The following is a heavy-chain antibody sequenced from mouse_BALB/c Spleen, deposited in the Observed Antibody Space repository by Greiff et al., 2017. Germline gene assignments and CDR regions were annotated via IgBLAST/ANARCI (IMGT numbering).Heavy chain of an antibody. D-gene: IGHD3-1*01. J-gene: IGHJ2*01. CDR2: ISSGGSYT. CDR1: GFTFSSYA. CDR3: ARAARATLYFDY. Sequence: EVHLVESGGGLVKPGGSLKLSCAASGFTFSSYAMSWVRQSPEKRLEWVAEISSGGSYTYYPDTVTGRFTISRDNAKNTLYLEMSSLRSEDTAMYYCARAARATLYFDYWGQGTTLTVSS. V-gene: IGHV5-9-4*01.